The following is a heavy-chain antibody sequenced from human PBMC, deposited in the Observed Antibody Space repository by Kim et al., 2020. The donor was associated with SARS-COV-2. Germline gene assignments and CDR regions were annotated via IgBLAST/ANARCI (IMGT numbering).Heavy chain of an antibody. Sequence: SETLSLTCTVSGGSISSYYWSWIRQPPGKGLEWIGYIYYSGSTNYNPSLKSRVTISVDTSKNQFSLKLSSVTAADTAVYYCARVVPGTTGTISPWFDPWGQGTLVTVSS. V-gene: IGHV4-59*13. CDR2: IYYSGST. D-gene: IGHD1-1*01. J-gene: IGHJ5*02. CDR3: ARVVPGTTGTISPWFDP. CDR1: GGSISSYY.